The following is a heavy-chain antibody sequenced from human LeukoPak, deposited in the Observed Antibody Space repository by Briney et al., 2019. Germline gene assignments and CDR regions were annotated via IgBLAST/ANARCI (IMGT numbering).Heavy chain of an antibody. CDR3: ARAFRNSGSYPFDY. V-gene: IGHV3-21*01. CDR1: GFTFSSYS. CDR2: ISSSSSYI. D-gene: IGHD1-26*01. J-gene: IGHJ4*02. Sequence: PGGSLRLSCAASGFTFSSYSMNWVRQAPGKGLEWVSSISSSSSYIYYADSVKGRFTISRDNAKNSLYLQMNSLRAEDTAVYYCARAFRNSGSYPFDYWGQGTLVTVSS.